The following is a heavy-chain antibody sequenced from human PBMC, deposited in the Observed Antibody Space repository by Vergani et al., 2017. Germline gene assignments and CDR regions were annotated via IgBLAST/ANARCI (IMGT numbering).Heavy chain of an antibody. CDR2: ISYDGSNK. CDR1: GFTFSSYS. D-gene: IGHD6-19*01. J-gene: IGHJ4*02. Sequence: VQLVESGGGLVKPGGSLRLSCAASGFTFSSYSMNWVRQAPGKGLEWVAVISYDGSNKYYADSVKGRFTISRDNSKNTLYLQMNSLRAEDTAVYYCATREYSSGWYYFDYWGQGTLVTVSS. CDR3: ATREYSSGWYYFDY. V-gene: IGHV3-30*03.